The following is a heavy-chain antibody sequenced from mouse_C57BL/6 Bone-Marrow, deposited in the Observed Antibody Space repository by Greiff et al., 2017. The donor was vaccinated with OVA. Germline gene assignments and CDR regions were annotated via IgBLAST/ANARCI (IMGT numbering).Heavy chain of an antibody. J-gene: IGHJ1*03. V-gene: IGHV1-81*01. CDR1: GYTFTSYG. Sequence: QVQLQQSGAELARPGASVKLSCKASGYTFTSYGISWVKQRTGQGLEWIGEINPRSGNTNYNEKFKGKATLTADKSSSTAYMELRSLTSEDSAVYFYARERVWDYVSYWYFDDWGKGTTVTVSS. CDR2: INPRSGNT. CDR3: ARERVWDYVSYWYFDD. D-gene: IGHD2-4*01.